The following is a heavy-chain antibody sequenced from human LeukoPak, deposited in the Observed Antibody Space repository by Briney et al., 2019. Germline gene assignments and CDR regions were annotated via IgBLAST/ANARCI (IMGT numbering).Heavy chain of an antibody. J-gene: IGHJ4*02. CDR3: VTFVGKFDY. CDR2: IYYDGTT. CDR1: GGPIDSYY. V-gene: IGHV4-59*01. Sequence: PSQTLSPTCTVSGGPIDSYYWSWIRQPPGKWLEWIGYIYYDGTTSYNPSLKSRVTISIDTSKKQFSLKLNSVTAADTAVYYCVTFVGKFDYWGQGTLVTVSS. D-gene: IGHD7-27*01.